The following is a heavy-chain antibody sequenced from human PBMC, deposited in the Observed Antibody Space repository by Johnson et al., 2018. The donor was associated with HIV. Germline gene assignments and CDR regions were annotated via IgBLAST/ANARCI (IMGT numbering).Heavy chain of an antibody. CDR3: AKAQAFRGAFDI. CDR1: GFTFDDYG. CDR2: INWNGGST. J-gene: IGHJ3*02. Sequence: VQLVESGGSMVRPGGSRRLSCAVSGFTFDDYGMSWVRQAPGKGLEWVSGINWNGGSTGYADSVKGRFTISRDNAKNSLYLQMNSLRAEDTAVYYCAKAQAFRGAFDIWGQGTMVIVSS. V-gene: IGHV3-20*04. D-gene: IGHD2/OR15-2a*01.